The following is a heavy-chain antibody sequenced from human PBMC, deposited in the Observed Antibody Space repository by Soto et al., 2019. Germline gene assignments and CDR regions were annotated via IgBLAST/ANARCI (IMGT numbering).Heavy chain of an antibody. D-gene: IGHD3-16*02. V-gene: IGHV3-64*01. J-gene: IGHJ3*02. Sequence: PGGSLRLSCAASGFTFSSYAMHWVRQAPGKGLEYVSAISSKGGSKYYAKSVKGRFTISRDNSKNTLYLQMGSLKAEDMAVYYCSSSYDYVWGSYRYPNHALDIWGQGTMVTVSS. CDR3: SSSYDYVWGSYRYPNHALDI. CDR2: ISSKGGSK. CDR1: GFTFSSYA.